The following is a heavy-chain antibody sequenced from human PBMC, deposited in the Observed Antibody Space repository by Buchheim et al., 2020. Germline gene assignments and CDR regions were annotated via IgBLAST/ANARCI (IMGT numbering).Heavy chain of an antibody. CDR2: MNPNSGNT. CDR3: ARVPGNYDILTGYYSYYGMDV. CDR1: GYTFTSYD. D-gene: IGHD3-9*01. Sequence: QVQLVQSGAEVKKPGASVKVSCKASGYTFTSYDINWVRQATGQGPEWMGWMNPNSGNTGYAQKFQGRVTMTRNTSISTAYMELSSLRSEDTAVYYCARVPGNYDILTGYYSYYGMDVWGQGTT. J-gene: IGHJ6*02. V-gene: IGHV1-8*01.